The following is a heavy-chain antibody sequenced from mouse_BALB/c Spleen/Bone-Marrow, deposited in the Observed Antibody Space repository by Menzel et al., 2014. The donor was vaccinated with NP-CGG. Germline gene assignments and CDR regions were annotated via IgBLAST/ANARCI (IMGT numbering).Heavy chain of an antibody. CDR2: IFPGSDNT. CDR1: GYSFTSYY. Sequence: VQLQQSGPELVKPGASVKMSCKASGYSFTSYYIHWVKQRPGQGLEWIGWIFPGSDNTKYNEKFKGKATLTADTSSSTAYMHLSSLTSEDSAVYFCARDWDDYYFDYWGQGTTLTVSS. D-gene: IGHD4-1*01. J-gene: IGHJ2*01. V-gene: IGHV1-66*01. CDR3: ARDWDDYYFDY.